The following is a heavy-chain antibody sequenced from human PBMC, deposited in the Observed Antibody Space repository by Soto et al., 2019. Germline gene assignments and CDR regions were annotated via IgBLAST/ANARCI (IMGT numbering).Heavy chain of an antibody. D-gene: IGHD2-21*02. CDR1: GFTFSSYA. J-gene: IGHJ5*02. CDR2: ISYDGSNK. CDR3: ARDRLRYCGGDCYSAWFDP. Sequence: QVQLVESGGGVVQPGRSLRLSCAASGFTFSSYAMHWVRQAPGKGLEWVAVISYDGSNKYYADSVKGRFTISRDNSKNTLCLQMNSLRAEDTAVYYCARDRLRYCGGDCYSAWFDPWGQGTLVTVSS. V-gene: IGHV3-30-3*01.